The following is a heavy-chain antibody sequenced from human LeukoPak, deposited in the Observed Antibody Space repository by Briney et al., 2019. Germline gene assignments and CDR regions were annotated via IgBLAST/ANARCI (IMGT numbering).Heavy chain of an antibody. J-gene: IGHJ5*02. V-gene: IGHV1-18*01. CDR1: GYRFSSVG. CDR2: VSTYNSET. D-gene: IGHD1-1*01. Sequence: GASVKVSCKASGYRFSSVGISWVRQAPGQGLEWIGWVSTYNSETNHAPKFQARVTMTKDTSTSTVFLEMWSLRADDTAVYYCVRDNWNEFDPWGQGTLVTVSS. CDR3: VRDNWNEFDP.